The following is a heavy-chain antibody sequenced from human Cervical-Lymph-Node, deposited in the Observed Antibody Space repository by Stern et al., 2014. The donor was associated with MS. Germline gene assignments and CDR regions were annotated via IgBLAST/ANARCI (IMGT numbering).Heavy chain of an antibody. J-gene: IGHJ4*02. D-gene: IGHD3-22*01. CDR1: GFTFSSYS. Sequence: EVQLVESGGGLVKPGGSLRLSCAASGFTFSSYSMNWVRQAPGKGLEWVSSISSSSSYIYYADSVKGRFTITRDNAKNSLYLQMNSLRAEDTAVYYCARETYYYDSSGLDYWGQGTLVTVSS. CDR2: ISSSSSYI. V-gene: IGHV3-21*01. CDR3: ARETYYYDSSGLDY.